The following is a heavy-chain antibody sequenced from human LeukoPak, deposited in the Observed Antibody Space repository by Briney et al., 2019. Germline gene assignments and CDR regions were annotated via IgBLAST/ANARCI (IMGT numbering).Heavy chain of an antibody. CDR1: GFTFSNVW. J-gene: IGHJ6*02. V-gene: IGHV3-15*01. D-gene: IGHD3-22*01. CDR3: STGGRRESDSSGFYLFYYGMDV. Sequence: GGSLRLSCAASGFTFSNVWMNWVRQAPGKGLEWVGHIKSTTDGGTTDSAAPVKGRFTISRDDSKNTLYLQMDSLKTEDTAVYYCSTGGRRESDSSGFYLFYYGMDVWGQGTTVTVSS. CDR2: IKSTTDGGTT.